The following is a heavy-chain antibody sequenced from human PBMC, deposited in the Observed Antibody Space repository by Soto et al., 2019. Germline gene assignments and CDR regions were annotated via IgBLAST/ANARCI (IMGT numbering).Heavy chain of an antibody. CDR3: AKDYYYDSSGYLGVFDY. CDR2: ISGSGGST. V-gene: IGHV3-23*01. CDR1: GFTLSRYA. D-gene: IGHD3-22*01. J-gene: IGHJ4*02. Sequence: GGSLRLSCAASGFTLSRYAMSWVRQAPGKGLEWVSAISGSGGSTYYADSVKGRFTISRDNSKKTLYPQMNSLRAEDTAVYYCAKDYYYDSSGYLGVFDYWGQGILVTVSS.